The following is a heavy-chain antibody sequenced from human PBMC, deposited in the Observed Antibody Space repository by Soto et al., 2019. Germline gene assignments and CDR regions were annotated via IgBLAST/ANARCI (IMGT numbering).Heavy chain of an antibody. CDR3: SRSVPEIFISSYNWFDP. J-gene: IGHJ5*02. CDR1: GISISSGGYS. D-gene: IGHD3-3*01. Sequence: PSETLSLTCAVSGISISSGGYSWSWIRQPPGRGLEWIGYIYQSGTTYYNPSLKSRVTMSVDRSKNQFSLKLSSVTAADTAVYYCSRSVPEIFISSYNWFDPWGQGILVTACS. CDR2: IYQSGTT. V-gene: IGHV4-30-2*01.